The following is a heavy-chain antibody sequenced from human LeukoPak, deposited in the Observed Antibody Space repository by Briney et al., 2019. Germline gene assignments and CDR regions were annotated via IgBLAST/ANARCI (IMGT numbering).Heavy chain of an antibody. J-gene: IGHJ3*01. D-gene: IGHD4-17*01. CDR2: IGTDGRT. Sequence: GGSLRLSCAASGFTFSRYDMHWVRQAPGKGLEWVSAIGTDGRTYYPGSVKGRFAISREDAKSSLFLQMNSLRAGDTAVYYCARVTVRNAFDLWGQGTMVTVSS. CDR3: ARVTVRNAFDL. V-gene: IGHV3-13*04. CDR1: GFTFSRYD.